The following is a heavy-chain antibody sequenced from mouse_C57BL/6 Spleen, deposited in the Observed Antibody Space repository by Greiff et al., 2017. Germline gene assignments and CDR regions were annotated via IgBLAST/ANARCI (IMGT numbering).Heavy chain of an antibody. CDR1: GYTFTSYW. Sequence: VQLQQPGAELVKPGASVKLSCKASGYTFTSYWMQWVKQRPGQGLEWIGEIDPSDSYTNYNQKFKGKATLTVDTSSSTAYMQLSSLTSEDSAVYYCARGFYDGYYYFDYWGQGTTLTVSS. V-gene: IGHV1-50*01. CDR2: IDPSDSYT. CDR3: ARGFYDGYYYFDY. D-gene: IGHD2-3*01. J-gene: IGHJ2*01.